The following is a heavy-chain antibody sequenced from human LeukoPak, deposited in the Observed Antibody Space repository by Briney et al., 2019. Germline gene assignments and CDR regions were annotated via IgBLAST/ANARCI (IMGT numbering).Heavy chain of an antibody. D-gene: IGHD1-26*01. J-gene: IGHJ4*02. CDR1: GGIFSNSG. Sequence: GASVTVSCKASGGIFSNSGFNWVRQAPGQGLEWMGRVIPLVGTANYAQKFQGRVTITADKSTSTAFMEVNRLTSEDTAVYYCARDPLSGSHHFDYWGQGTPVTVSS. CDR2: VIPLVGTA. CDR3: ARDPLSGSHHFDY. V-gene: IGHV1-69*04.